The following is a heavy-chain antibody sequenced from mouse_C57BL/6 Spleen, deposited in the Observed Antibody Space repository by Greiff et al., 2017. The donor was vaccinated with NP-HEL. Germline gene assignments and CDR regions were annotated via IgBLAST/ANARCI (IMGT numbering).Heavy chain of an antibody. CDR3: ARETSYYGSSPWYFDV. V-gene: IGHV5-4*01. CDR2: ISDGGSYT. D-gene: IGHD1-1*01. J-gene: IGHJ1*03. Sequence: EVQLVESGGGLVKPGGSLKLSCAASGFTFSSYAMSWVRQTPEKRLEWVATISDGGSYTYYPDNVKGRFTISRDNAKNNLYLQMSHLKSEDTAMYYCARETSYYGSSPWYFDVWGTGTTVTVSS. CDR1: GFTFSSYA.